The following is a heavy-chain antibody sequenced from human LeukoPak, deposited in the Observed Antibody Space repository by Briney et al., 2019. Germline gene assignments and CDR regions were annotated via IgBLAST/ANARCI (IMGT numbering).Heavy chain of an antibody. CDR3: ARDAQWLVPEGYYYYMDV. D-gene: IGHD6-19*01. J-gene: IGHJ6*03. CDR1: GFTFSRYN. CDR2: ISSISSYI. Sequence: GGSLRLSCAGSGFTFSRYNMTWFRQAPGKGLERVSSISSISSYIFYADSVKGRFTISRDNAKNSLYLQMNSLGAEDTAVYYCARDAQWLVPEGYYYYMDVWGKGTTVTVSS. V-gene: IGHV3-21*01.